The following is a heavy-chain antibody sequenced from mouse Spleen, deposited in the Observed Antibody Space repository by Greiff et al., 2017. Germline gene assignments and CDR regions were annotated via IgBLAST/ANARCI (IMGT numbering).Heavy chain of an antibody. J-gene: IGHJ2*01. V-gene: IGHV5-9-4*01. CDR2: ISSGGSYT. D-gene: IGHD2-1*01. CDR3: AREDGNYFDY. Sequence: DVQLVESGGGLVKPGGSLKLSCAASGFTFSSYTMSWVRQTPAKRLEWVAEISSGGSYTYYPDTVTGRFTISRDNAKNTLYLEMSSLRSEDTAMYYCAREDGNYFDYWGQGTTLTVSS. CDR1: GFTFSSYT.